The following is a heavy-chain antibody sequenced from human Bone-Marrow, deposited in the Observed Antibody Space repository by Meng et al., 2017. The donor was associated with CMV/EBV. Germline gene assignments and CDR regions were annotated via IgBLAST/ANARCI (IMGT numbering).Heavy chain of an antibody. CDR3: ARGGIVVVPAANDY. J-gene: IGHJ4*02. CDR2: INPNSGGT. Sequence: ASVKVSCKSSGYTFTGYYMHWVRQAPGQGLEWMGWINPNSGGTNYAQKFQGRVTMTRDTSISTAYMELSRLRSDDTAVYYCARGGIVVVPAANDYWGQGTLVTVSS. D-gene: IGHD2-2*01. V-gene: IGHV1-2*02. CDR1: GYTFTGYY.